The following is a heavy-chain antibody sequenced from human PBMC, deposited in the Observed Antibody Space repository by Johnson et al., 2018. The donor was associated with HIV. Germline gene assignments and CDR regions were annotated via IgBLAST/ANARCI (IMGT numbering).Heavy chain of an antibody. Sequence: QVQLVESGGGVVQPGRSLRLSCAASGFTFSSYAMHWVRQAPGKGLEWVAVISYDGSNKYYADSVKGRFTVSRDNSKNTLYLQMNSLRAEDTAVYYCARDAPDSGSSHAFDILGQGTMVTVSS. CDR2: ISYDGSNK. J-gene: IGHJ3*02. CDR1: GFTFSSYA. CDR3: ARDAPDSGSSHAFDI. V-gene: IGHV3-30*04. D-gene: IGHD1-26*01.